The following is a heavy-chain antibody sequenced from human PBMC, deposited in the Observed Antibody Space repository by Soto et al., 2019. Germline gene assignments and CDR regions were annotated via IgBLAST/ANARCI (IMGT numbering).Heavy chain of an antibody. Sequence: QVPLVQSGAEVKKPGASVKVSCKASGYTFTSYGISWVRQAPGQGLEWMGWISAYNGNTNYAQKLQGRVTMTTATSTSTDYRELRSLRSDDTAVYYCARDSSSWYDYYYGMDVWGQGTTVTVSS. V-gene: IGHV1-18*01. CDR3: ARDSSSWYDYYYGMDV. CDR2: ISAYNGNT. CDR1: GYTFTSYG. J-gene: IGHJ6*02. D-gene: IGHD6-13*01.